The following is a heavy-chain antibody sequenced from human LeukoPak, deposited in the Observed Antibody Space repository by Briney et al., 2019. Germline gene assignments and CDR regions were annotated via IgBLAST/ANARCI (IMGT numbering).Heavy chain of an antibody. J-gene: IGHJ5*02. CDR1: GDSVSSNSVT. D-gene: IGHD2-2*01. Sequence: SQTLSLTCAISGDSVSSNSVTWNWIRQSPSRGLEWLGRTYYRSTWYNDYAVSVRGRITVNPDTSKNQFSLHLNSVTPEDTAVYYXARXLXQYDCFDPWGQGILVTVSS. CDR2: TYYRSTWYN. CDR3: ARXLXQYDCFDP. V-gene: IGHV6-1*01.